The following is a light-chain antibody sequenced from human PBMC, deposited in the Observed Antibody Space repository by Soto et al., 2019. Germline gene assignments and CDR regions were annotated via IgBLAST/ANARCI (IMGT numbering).Light chain of an antibody. J-gene: IGKJ5*01. CDR1: VTVGSNY. CDR3: QQYGSSPIT. Sequence: EIVLTQSPYTLSFSPGERAALSCRASVTVGSNYLAWYHQKPGQAPRLLIFGASSRATGIPDRFRGSGSGTDFTLTISSLEPEDFALYYCQQYGSSPITFGQGTRLEIK. CDR2: GAS. V-gene: IGKV3-20*01.